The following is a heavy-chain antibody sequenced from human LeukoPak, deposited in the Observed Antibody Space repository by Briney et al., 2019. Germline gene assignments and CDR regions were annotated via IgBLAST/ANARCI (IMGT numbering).Heavy chain of an antibody. D-gene: IGHD6-19*01. J-gene: IGHJ4*02. Sequence: PGESLRLSCAASRINFSSYGMHWVRQAPGKGLEWVAFIQYDGSNKYYADSVKGRFTISRDNSKNTLYLQMNSLRAEDTAVYYCASVANTNLDYWGQGTLVTVSS. V-gene: IGHV3-30*02. CDR2: IQYDGSNK. CDR3: ASVANTNLDY. CDR1: RINFSSYG.